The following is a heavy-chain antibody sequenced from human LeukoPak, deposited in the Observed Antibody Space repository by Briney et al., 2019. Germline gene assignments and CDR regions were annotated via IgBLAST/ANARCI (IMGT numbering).Heavy chain of an antibody. Sequence: SETLSLTCAVYGGSFSGYYWSWIRQPPGKGLEWIGEINHSGSTNYNPSLKSRVTISVDTSKNQFSLKLSSVTAADTAVYYCARLIKGRLDLPPPKYYYYYYMDVWGKGTTVTISS. V-gene: IGHV4-34*01. D-gene: IGHD1-7*01. CDR1: GGSFSGYY. J-gene: IGHJ6*03. CDR3: ARLIKGRLDLPPPKYYYYYYMDV. CDR2: INHSGST.